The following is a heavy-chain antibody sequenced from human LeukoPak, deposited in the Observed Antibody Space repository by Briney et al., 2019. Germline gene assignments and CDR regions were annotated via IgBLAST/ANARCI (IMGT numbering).Heavy chain of an antibody. Sequence: GGSLSLSCAASGFTFSSYNMNWVRQAPGKGLEWVSYISSSGDAIYYAASVKGRFTISRDNAKNSLSLQMNSLRADYTAVYYCARDRQMIYWGQGTLVTVSS. CDR2: ISSSGDAI. CDR1: GFTFSSYN. D-gene: IGHD3-16*01. V-gene: IGHV3-48*04. J-gene: IGHJ4*02. CDR3: ARDRQMIY.